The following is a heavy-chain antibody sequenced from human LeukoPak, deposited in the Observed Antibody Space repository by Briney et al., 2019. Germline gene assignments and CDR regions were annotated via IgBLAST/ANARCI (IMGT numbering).Heavy chain of an antibody. CDR3: ARHRPPEEGYCSAGSCYPRYEFDK. D-gene: IGHD2-15*01. J-gene: IGHJ4*02. CDR1: HDSISNYY. Sequence: SETLSLTCTVSHDSISNYYWCWIRQPPGKGLEWIGYVYVSGSTDYNPSLKSRVAMSLDTSKNQFALKLTSMTAADTAVYFCARHRPPEEGYCSAGSCYPRYEFDKWGQGTLVTVSS. V-gene: IGHV4-59*01. CDR2: VYVSGST.